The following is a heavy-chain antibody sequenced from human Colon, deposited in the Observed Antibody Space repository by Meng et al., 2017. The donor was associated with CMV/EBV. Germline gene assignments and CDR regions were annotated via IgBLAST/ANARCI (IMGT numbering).Heavy chain of an antibody. CDR2: NKGKSEGRKK. Sequence: PSTAAAGFKCSNGWMWCVRQDQGKGLEWVGRNKGKSEGRKKDTAGPVKGRFTISRDDSKNTLYLQMSSLEAADTDIYYCSAGYWEDYWGQGTLVTVSS. CDR1: GFKCSNGW. J-gene: IGHJ4*02. CDR3: SAGYWEDY. D-gene: IGHD3-9*01. V-gene: IGHV3-15*01.